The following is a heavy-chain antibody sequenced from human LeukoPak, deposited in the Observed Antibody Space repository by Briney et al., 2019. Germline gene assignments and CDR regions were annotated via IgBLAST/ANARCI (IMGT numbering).Heavy chain of an antibody. CDR2: INSDGSST. CDR1: GFTFSSYW. J-gene: IGHJ5*02. Sequence: PGGSLRLSCAASGFTFSSYWMPWVRQAPGKGLVWVSRINSDGSSTGYADSVKGRFTVSRDNAKNMLYLQMNSLRVEDTAVYYCARAYLAVSSGYTNWFDPWGQGTLVTVSS. CDR3: ARAYLAVSSGYTNWFDP. V-gene: IGHV3-74*01. D-gene: IGHD3-22*01.